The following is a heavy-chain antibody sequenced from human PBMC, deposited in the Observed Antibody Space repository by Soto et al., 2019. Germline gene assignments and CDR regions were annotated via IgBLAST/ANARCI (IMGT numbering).Heavy chain of an antibody. Sequence: QLQLQESGPGLVKPSETLSLTCTVSGGSISSSSYYWGWIRQPPGKGLEWIGSIYYSGSTYYIPTLKSRVTISGDTSKNQFSLKLCLVTAADTAVYYCARHLIRYFDGTLKWFHPLGQGTLVTVSS. CDR2: IYYSGST. CDR3: ARHLIRYFDGTLKWFHP. CDR1: GGSISSSSYY. D-gene: IGHD3-9*01. V-gene: IGHV4-39*01. J-gene: IGHJ5*02.